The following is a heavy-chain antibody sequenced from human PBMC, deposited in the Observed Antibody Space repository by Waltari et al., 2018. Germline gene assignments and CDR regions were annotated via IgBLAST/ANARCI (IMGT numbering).Heavy chain of an antibody. CDR2: VIPIRGIA. J-gene: IGHJ3*02. CDR3: ASGSVVVPAAIGDAFDI. Sequence: QVQLVQSGAEVKKPGSSVKVSCKASGGTFSSYTISWVRQAPGQGLEWMGRVIPIRGIANDAQKVQGRGTITADKSTSTAYMELSSLRSEDTAVYYCASGSVVVPAAIGDAFDIWGQGTMVTVSS. CDR1: GGTFSSYT. D-gene: IGHD2-2*01. V-gene: IGHV1-69*02.